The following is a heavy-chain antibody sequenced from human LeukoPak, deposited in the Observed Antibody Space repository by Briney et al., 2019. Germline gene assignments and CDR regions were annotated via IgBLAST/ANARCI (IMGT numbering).Heavy chain of an antibody. Sequence: PSETLSLTCTVSGGSITSSSYYWAWIRQSPRKGLEWIGSISYSGSTYYHPSLRSRVAISADTSKNQFSLNLTSVTAADTAVYYCAREKSSTSSWGQGIQVIVSS. J-gene: IGHJ5*02. V-gene: IGHV4-39*07. CDR1: GGSITSSSYY. D-gene: IGHD6-6*01. CDR3: AREKSSTSS. CDR2: ISYSGST.